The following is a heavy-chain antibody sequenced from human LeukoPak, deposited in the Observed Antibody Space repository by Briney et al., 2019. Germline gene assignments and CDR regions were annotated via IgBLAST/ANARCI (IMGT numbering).Heavy chain of an antibody. Sequence: GASVKVSCKASGYTFSSYDFNWVRQATGQGLEWMGWISAYNGNTNYAQKLQGRVTMTTDTSTSTAYMELRSLRSDDTAVYYCARYSSGKGSYFDYWGQGTLVTVSS. CDR2: ISAYNGNT. D-gene: IGHD6-19*01. CDR3: ARYSSGKGSYFDY. J-gene: IGHJ4*02. V-gene: IGHV1-18*01. CDR1: GYTFSSYD.